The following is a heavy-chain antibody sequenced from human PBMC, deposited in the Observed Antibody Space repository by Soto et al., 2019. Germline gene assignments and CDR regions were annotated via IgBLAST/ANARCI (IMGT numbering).Heavy chain of an antibody. J-gene: IGHJ6*03. CDR2: INPAGGTT. CDR1: GFTFTSYY. D-gene: IGHD2-2*01. V-gene: IGHV1-46*03. Sequence: QVQLVQSGTEVKKPGASVKVSCKASGFTFTSYYMHWVRQAPGQGLEWMGLINPAGGTTTYAQSLQGRVTMTRDTSTSTVYMELSSLRSEDTAVYYCAMRSTEGAYYYMDVWCKGTTVTVSS. CDR3: AMRSTEGAYYYMDV.